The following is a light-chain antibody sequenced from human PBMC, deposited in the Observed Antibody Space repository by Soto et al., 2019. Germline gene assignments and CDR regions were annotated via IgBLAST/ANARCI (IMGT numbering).Light chain of an antibody. CDR3: QQRSDWPPLYT. CDR2: DAS. J-gene: IGKJ2*01. V-gene: IGKV3-11*01. CDR1: QSVSRY. Sequence: EIVLTQSPATLSLSPGERVTLSCRASQSVSRYLAWYQQKAGQAPRLLIYDASNRATGIPARFSGSGSGTDFTLTISSLEPEDFAVYYCQQRSDWPPLYTFGQGTKVDIK.